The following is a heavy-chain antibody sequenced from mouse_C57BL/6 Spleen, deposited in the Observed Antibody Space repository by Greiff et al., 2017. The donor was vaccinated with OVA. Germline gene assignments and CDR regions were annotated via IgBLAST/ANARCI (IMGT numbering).Heavy chain of an antibody. J-gene: IGHJ2*01. V-gene: IGHV14-4*01. Sequence: EVKLMESGAELVRPGASVKLSCTASGFNIKDDYMHWVKQRPEQGLEWIGWIDPENGDTEYASKFQGKATITADTSANTAYLQLSSLTSEDTAVYYCTTPYGKDYWGQGTTLTVSS. D-gene: IGHD1-1*01. CDR2: IDPENGDT. CDR1: GFNIKDDY. CDR3: TTPYGKDY.